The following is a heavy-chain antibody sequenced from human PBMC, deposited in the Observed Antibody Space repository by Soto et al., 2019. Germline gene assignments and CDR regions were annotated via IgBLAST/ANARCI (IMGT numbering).Heavy chain of an antibody. V-gene: IGHV4-59*01. J-gene: IGHJ4*02. Sequence: SETLSLTCTVSGGSISSYYWSWIRQPPGKGLEWIGYIYYSGSTNYNPSLKSRVTISVDTSKNQFSLKLSSVTAADTAVYYCARVEAVAGHYFDYWGQGTLVTVSS. D-gene: IGHD6-19*01. CDR2: IYYSGST. CDR3: ARVEAVAGHYFDY. CDR1: GGSISSYY.